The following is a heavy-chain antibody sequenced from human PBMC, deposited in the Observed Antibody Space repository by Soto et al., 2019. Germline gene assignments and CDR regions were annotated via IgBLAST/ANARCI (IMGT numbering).Heavy chain of an antibody. CDR3: AHSQHDMVRGY. V-gene: IGHV2-5*01. J-gene: IGHJ4*02. D-gene: IGHD3-10*01. CDR1: GFSLSTSGVG. Sequence: QITLKESGPTLVKPPQTLTLTCTFSGFSLSTSGVGVSWIRQPPGKALEWLALISWNDDKRYSPSLKTRLTITKHPTKNQVVLTMTNMYPVDTATYDCAHSQHDMVRGYWGQGTMVTVSS. CDR2: ISWNDDK.